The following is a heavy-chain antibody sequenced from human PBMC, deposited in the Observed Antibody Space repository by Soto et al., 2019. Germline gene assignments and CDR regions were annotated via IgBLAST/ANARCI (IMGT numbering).Heavy chain of an antibody. CDR2: ISYDGSNK. CDR1: GFTFSSYG. J-gene: IGHJ5*02. D-gene: IGHD2-2*03. V-gene: IGHV3-30*18. Sequence: GSLRLSCAASGFTFSSYGMHWVRQAPGKGLEWVAVISYDGSNKYYADSVKGRFTISRDNSKNTLYLQMNSLRAEDTAVYYCAKAGLDIVVVPAAMKGAGSWFDPWGQGTLVTVSS. CDR3: AKAGLDIVVVPAAMKGAGSWFDP.